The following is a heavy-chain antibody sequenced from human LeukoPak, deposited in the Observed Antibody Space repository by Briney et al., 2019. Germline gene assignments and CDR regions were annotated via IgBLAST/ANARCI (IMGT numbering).Heavy chain of an antibody. CDR1: GYSFTNYW. V-gene: IGHV5-51*01. J-gene: IGHJ4*02. CDR2: IYPSDSDT. CDR3: AGQRDSGFDFDS. D-gene: IGHD5-12*01. Sequence: GESLKISCMGSGYSFTNYWIGWVRQVPGSGLEWMGVIYPSDSDTRYSPSFQGQVTISADKSIDTAYLQWSSPKASDTAMYYCAGQRDSGFDFDSWGQGTLVTVSS.